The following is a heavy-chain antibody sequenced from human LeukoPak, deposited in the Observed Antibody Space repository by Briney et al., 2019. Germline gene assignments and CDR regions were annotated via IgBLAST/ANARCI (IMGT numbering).Heavy chain of an antibody. J-gene: IGHJ5*02. CDR1: GFTLSNYE. CDR2: MSRSGSTI. Sequence: GGSLRLSCAASGFTLSNYEMNWVRQAPGRGLEWLSYMSRSGSTIYYADSVKGRFTVSRDNAKNSMYLHMNSLRGEDTAIYYCARDQHYYDSSGNPAWGQGALVTVSS. D-gene: IGHD3-22*01. V-gene: IGHV3-48*03. CDR3: ARDQHYYDSSGNPA.